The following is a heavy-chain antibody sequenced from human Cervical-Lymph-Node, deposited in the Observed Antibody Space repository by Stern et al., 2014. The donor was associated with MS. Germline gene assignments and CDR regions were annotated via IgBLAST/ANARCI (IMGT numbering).Heavy chain of an antibody. J-gene: IGHJ3*02. CDR1: GYTFTSSG. D-gene: IGHD2-15*01. CDR3: ARGLLGSENAFDI. CDR2: ISAYNGNT. V-gene: IGHV1-18*01. Sequence: QVQLVQSGAEVKKPGASVKVSCKASGYTFTSSGISWVRQAPGQGLEWMGVISAYNGNTNDAQKLQGRVTMTTDTATSTAYMELRSLRADDTDVYYCARGLLGSENAFDIWGQGTMVPVSS.